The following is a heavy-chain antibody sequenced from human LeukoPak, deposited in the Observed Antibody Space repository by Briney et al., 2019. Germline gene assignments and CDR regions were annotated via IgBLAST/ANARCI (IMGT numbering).Heavy chain of an antibody. CDR2: IIPILGIA. J-gene: IGHJ6*02. Sequence: SVKVSCKASGCTFSSYAISWVRQAPGHGLEWMGRIIPILGIANYAQKFQGRVTITADKSTSTAYVQLSSLRSEDTAVYYCGREDTGFDILTGYWTTGDYYYGMDVWGQGTTVTVSS. D-gene: IGHD3-9*01. V-gene: IGHV1-69*04. CDR3: GREDTGFDILTGYWTTGDYYYGMDV. CDR1: GCTFSSYA.